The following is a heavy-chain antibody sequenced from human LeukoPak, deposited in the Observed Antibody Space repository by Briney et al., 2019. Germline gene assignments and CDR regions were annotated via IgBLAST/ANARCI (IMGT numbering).Heavy chain of an antibody. V-gene: IGHV3-23*01. CDR2: VTSGGGHI. Sequence: GGSLRLSCAASGFSFSNYAMSWVRQAPGKGLEWVSGVTSGGGHIYYADFVKGRFTTSRDDSKNTLFLQMDSLRVEDTAVYYCVTGDPIWFDPWGQGTLVTVSS. J-gene: IGHJ5*02. CDR3: VTGDPIWFDP. CDR1: GFSFSNYA. D-gene: IGHD3-10*01.